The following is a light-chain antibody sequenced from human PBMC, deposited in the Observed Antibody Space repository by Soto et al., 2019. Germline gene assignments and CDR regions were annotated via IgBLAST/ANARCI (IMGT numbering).Light chain of an antibody. CDR3: QQYGSSPWT. Sequence: EIVLTQSPDTLSLSPGERATLSCRANQNVDTTYLAWYQQKPGQAPRLLIYGASSRATGIPDRFSGSGSGTDFTLTISRLEPEDFAVYYCQQYGSSPWTFXQGTKADIK. J-gene: IGKJ1*01. CDR2: GAS. CDR1: QNVDTTY. V-gene: IGKV3-20*01.